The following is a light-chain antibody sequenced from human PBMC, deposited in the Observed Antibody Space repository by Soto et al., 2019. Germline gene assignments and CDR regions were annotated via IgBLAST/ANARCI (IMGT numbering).Light chain of an antibody. CDR2: GAS. CDR1: QSISSNY. J-gene: IGKJ5*01. V-gene: IGKV3-20*01. CDR3: QQFGGSPPIT. Sequence: EIVLTQSPGTLSLSPGKKATLSCRASQSISSNYLAWYQQTPGQAPRLLIYGASHRATGIPDRFSGSGSGTDFTLTISRLEPEDFAVYYCQQFGGSPPITFGQGTRLEIK.